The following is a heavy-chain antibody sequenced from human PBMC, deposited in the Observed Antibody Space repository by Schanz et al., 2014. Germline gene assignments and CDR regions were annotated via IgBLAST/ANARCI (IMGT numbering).Heavy chain of an antibody. J-gene: IGHJ4*02. CDR2: IYSGVST. CDR3: ARLDSSSWYPRY. Sequence: EVQLVESGGGLVQPGGSLRLSCAASGFIFSNSWMSWVRQAPGKGLEWVSIIYSGVSTYYADSVKGRFTISRDNSKNTVYLQMNSLRGEDTAVYYCARLDSSSWYPRYWGQGTLGAVSS. CDR1: GFIFSNSW. D-gene: IGHD6-13*01. V-gene: IGHV3-66*01.